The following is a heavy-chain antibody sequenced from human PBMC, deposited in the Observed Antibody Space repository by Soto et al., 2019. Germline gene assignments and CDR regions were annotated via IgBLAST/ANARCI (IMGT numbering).Heavy chain of an antibody. J-gene: IGHJ3*02. Sequence: SVKVSCKASGYTFTYRYLHWVRQAPGQALEWMGWITPFNGNTNYAQKFQDRVTITRDRSMSTAYMELSSLRSEDTAMYYCAVLWFGELLFENDAFDIWGQGTMVTVSS. D-gene: IGHD3-10*01. CDR3: AVLWFGELLFENDAFDI. CDR2: ITPFNGNT. CDR1: GYTFTYRY. V-gene: IGHV1-45*02.